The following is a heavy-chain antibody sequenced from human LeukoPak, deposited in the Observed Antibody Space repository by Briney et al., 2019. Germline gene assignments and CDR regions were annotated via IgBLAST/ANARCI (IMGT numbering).Heavy chain of an antibody. CDR2: ISAYNGNT. V-gene: IGHV1-18*01. Sequence: ASVKVSCKASGYTFTSYGISWVRQAPGQGLEWMGWISAYNGNTNYAQKLQGRVTMTTDTPTSTAYMKLRSLRSDDTAVYYCAWGKRSSSWYGDWGQGTLVTVSS. D-gene: IGHD6-13*01. CDR1: GYTFTSYG. CDR3: AWGKRSSSWYGD. J-gene: IGHJ4*02.